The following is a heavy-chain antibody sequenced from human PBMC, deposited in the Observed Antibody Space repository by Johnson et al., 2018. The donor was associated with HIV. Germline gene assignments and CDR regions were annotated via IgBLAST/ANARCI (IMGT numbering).Heavy chain of an antibody. V-gene: IGHV3-9*01. Sequence: QLVESGGGVVQPGRSLRLSCAASGFTFDDYAMHWVRQAPGKGLEWVSGISWNSGSIGYADSVKGRFTISRDNAKNSLHLQMNSLRADDTAVYYCARKGDAFDIWGQGTMVTVSS. CDR3: ARKGDAFDI. CDR1: GFTFDDYA. J-gene: IGHJ3*02. CDR2: ISWNSGSI.